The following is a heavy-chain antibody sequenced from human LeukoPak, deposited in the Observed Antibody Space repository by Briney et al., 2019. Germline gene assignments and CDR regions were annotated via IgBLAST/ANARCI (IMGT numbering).Heavy chain of an antibody. D-gene: IGHD4-17*01. CDR2: IYYSGST. Sequence: SETLSLTCIVSGGSISTSRYYWGWLRQPPGKGREWIGRIYYSGSTYYNPSLESRVTISFDTSKNQFSLRLSSVPAADTAVYYCAETTVTTLGAFDIWGQGTMVTVSS. CDR1: GGSISTSRYY. CDR3: AETTVTTLGAFDI. J-gene: IGHJ3*02. V-gene: IGHV4-39*01.